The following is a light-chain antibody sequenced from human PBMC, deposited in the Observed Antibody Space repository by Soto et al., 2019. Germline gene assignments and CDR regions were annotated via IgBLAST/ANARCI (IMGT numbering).Light chain of an antibody. CDR3: AAWDDSLNGRV. Sequence: QSVLTQPPSASGTPGQRVTISCSGSSSNIGSNTVNWYQQLPGTAPKLLIYSNKQRPSGVPDRFSGSKSGTSASLAISGLQSEDEADYYCAAWDDSLNGRVFGSGTQLTVL. J-gene: IGLJ6*01. CDR1: SSNIGSNT. V-gene: IGLV1-44*01. CDR2: SNK.